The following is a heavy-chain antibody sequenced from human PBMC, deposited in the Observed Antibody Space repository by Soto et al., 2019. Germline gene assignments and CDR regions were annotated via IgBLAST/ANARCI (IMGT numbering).Heavy chain of an antibody. CDR1: GGTFSSYA. Sequence: GASVKVSCKASGGTFSSYAISWVRQAPGQGLEWMGGIIPIFGTANYAQKFQGRVTITADESTSTAYMELSSLRSEDTAVYYCAREGYGTGGIAVPREIFQHWGQGTLVTVYS. J-gene: IGHJ1*01. V-gene: IGHV1-69*13. CDR3: AREGYGTGGIAVPREIFQH. D-gene: IGHD6-19*01. CDR2: IIPIFGTA.